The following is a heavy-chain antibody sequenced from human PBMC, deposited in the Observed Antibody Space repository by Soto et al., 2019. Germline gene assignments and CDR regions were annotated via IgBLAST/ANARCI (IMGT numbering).Heavy chain of an antibody. Sequence: EVQLVESGGGLVQPGGSLRLSCAGSGFSFSSYWMHWVRQAPGKGLVWVSRTSPDGSTTNYADSVRGRFTISRDNTENTLYLQMNSLRGEDTAVYYCARAVGATFAWFDPWGQGTLVTVSS. CDR2: TSPDGSTT. V-gene: IGHV3-74*01. D-gene: IGHD1-26*01. CDR3: ARAVGATFAWFDP. J-gene: IGHJ5*02. CDR1: GFSFSSYW.